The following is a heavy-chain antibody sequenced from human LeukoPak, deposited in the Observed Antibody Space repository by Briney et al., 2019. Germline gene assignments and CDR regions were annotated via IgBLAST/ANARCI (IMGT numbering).Heavy chain of an antibody. V-gene: IGHV4-31*03. CDR2: IYYSGST. CDR1: GGSISSGDSY. CDR3: ARMGIVGATGYYFDY. D-gene: IGHD1-26*01. Sequence: PSQTLSLTCSVSGGSISSGDSYWNWVRQHPGKGLEWIGYIYYSGSTYYNPSLKSRVTISVDTSKNQFSLRLSSVTAADTAVYYCARMGIVGATGYYFDYWGQGTLVTVSS. J-gene: IGHJ4*02.